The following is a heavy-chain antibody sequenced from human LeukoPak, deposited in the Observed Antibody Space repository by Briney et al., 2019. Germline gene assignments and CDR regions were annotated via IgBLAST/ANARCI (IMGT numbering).Heavy chain of an antibody. CDR2: IYYSGST. Sequence: SETLSLTCTVSGGSISSGGYYWSWIRQHPGKGLEWIGYIYYSGSTYYNPSLKSRVTISVDTSKNQFSLKLSSVTAADTAVYYCAREGSYYYDSSGYYPLYWFDPWGQGTLVTVSS. CDR1: GGSISSGGYY. D-gene: IGHD3-22*01. V-gene: IGHV4-31*03. CDR3: AREGSYYYDSSGYYPLYWFDP. J-gene: IGHJ5*02.